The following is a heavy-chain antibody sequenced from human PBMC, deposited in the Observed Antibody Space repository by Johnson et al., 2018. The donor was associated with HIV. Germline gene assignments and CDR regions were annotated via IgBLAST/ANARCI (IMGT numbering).Heavy chain of an antibody. J-gene: IGHJ3*02. D-gene: IGHD6-13*01. CDR1: GFIFSNAW. Sequence: VQLVESGGGLIEPGGSLRLSCAASGFIFSNAWMTWVRQAPGKGLEWVSVIYSGGSTYYADSVKGRFTISRDNSKNTLYLQMNSLKTEDTAVYYCARDRGIGAAGDAFDIWGQGTMVTVSS. CDR3: ARDRGIGAAGDAFDI. CDR2: IYSGGST. V-gene: IGHV3-53*01.